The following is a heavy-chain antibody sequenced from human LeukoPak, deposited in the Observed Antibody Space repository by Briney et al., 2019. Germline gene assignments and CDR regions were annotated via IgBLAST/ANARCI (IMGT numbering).Heavy chain of an antibody. CDR1: GGSFSGYY. V-gene: IGHV4-34*01. D-gene: IGHD3-22*01. Sequence: SETLSLTCAVYGGSFSGYYWSWIRQPPGKGLEWIGEINHSGSTNYNPSLKSRVTISVDTSKNQFSLKLSSVTAADTAVYYCARERRNYYDSSGSNLYWYFDLWGRGTLVTVSS. CDR2: INHSGST. J-gene: IGHJ2*01. CDR3: ARERRNYYDSSGSNLYWYFDL.